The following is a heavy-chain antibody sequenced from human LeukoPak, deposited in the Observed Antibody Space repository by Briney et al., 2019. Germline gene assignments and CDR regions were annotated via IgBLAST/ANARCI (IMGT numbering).Heavy chain of an antibody. D-gene: IGHD3-10*01. CDR1: GFTFSSYA. CDR2: ISGSGGRT. Sequence: QPGGSLRLSCAASGFTFSSYAMSWVRQAPGKGLEGVSAISGSGGRTYYADSVKGRFTISRDNSKNTLYLQMNSLRAEDTAVYYCVRTMVRGVISYYFDYWGQGTLVTVSS. CDR3: VRTMVRGVISYYFDY. J-gene: IGHJ4*02. V-gene: IGHV3-23*01.